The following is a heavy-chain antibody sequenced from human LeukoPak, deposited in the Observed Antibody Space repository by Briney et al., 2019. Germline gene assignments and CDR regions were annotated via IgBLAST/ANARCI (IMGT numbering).Heavy chain of an antibody. CDR1: GFTLSSYW. J-gene: IGHJ4*02. V-gene: IGHV3-7*01. CDR2: IKQDGSEK. CDR3: ARIWFGELLYWKSFDY. D-gene: IGHD3-10*01. Sequence: GGSLILSCAASGFTLSSYWVSWVRQAPGKGLEWVANIKQDGSEKYYVDSVKGRFTISRDNAKNSLYLQMNSLRAEDTAVYYCARIWFGELLYWKSFDYWGQGTLVTVSS.